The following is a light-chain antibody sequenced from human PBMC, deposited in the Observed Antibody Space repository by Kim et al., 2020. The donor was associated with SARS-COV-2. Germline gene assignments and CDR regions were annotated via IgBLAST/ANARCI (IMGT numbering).Light chain of an antibody. Sequence: TVTLSCTRSSGSIASNYVQWYQQRPGSAPTTVIYEDNQRPYEVPDRFSGSIDSSSNSASLTISGLQTEDEADYYCQSYDSSDHFVFGTGTKVTVL. CDR1: SGSIASNY. CDR3: QSYDSSDHFV. CDR2: EDN. J-gene: IGLJ1*01. V-gene: IGLV6-57*03.